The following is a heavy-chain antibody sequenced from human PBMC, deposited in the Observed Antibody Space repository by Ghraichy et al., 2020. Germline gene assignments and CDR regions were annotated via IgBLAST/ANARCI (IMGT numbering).Heavy chain of an antibody. CDR2: IGRSGAAT. Sequence: LSLTCAASGLTSGPYAMSWVLQAPGKGLEWVSSIGRSGAATNYAASVKGRFTISRDNSKNTVRLQMNSLTAEDTAVYFCAKDPAPTPEQWLVRRNWFDRGRQATRV. CDR1: GLTSGPYA. CDR3: AKDPAPTPEQWLVRRNWFDR. V-gene: IGHV3-23*01. D-gene: IGHD6-19*01. J-gene: IGHJ5*02.